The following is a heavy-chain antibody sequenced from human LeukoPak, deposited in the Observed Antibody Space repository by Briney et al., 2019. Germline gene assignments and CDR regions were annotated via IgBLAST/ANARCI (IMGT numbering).Heavy chain of an antibody. J-gene: IGHJ5*02. V-gene: IGHV4-4*07. Sequence: SETLSLTCTVSGGSISSYYWSWIRQSAGKGLEWIGRIYTSGSTNYNPSLKSRVTMSVDTSKNQFSLKLSSVTAADTAVYYCAREGITGTNYDLSWFDPWGQGTLVTVSS. CDR2: IYTSGST. D-gene: IGHD1-7*01. CDR1: GGSISSYY. CDR3: AREGITGTNYDLSWFDP.